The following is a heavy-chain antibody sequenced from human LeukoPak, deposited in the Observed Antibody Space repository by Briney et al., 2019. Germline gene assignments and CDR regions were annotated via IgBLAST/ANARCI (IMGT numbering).Heavy chain of an antibody. D-gene: IGHD6-13*01. CDR3: ARGGAAAAPNWFDP. CDR1: GFTFSSYS. J-gene: IGHJ5*02. V-gene: IGHV3-21*01. Sequence: GGSLRLSCAASGFTFSSYSMNWVRQAPGKGREWVSSISSSSIYIYYADSVKGRFTISRDNAKNSLYLQMNSLRAEDTAVYYCARGGAAAAPNWFDPWGQGTLVTVSS. CDR2: ISSSSIYI.